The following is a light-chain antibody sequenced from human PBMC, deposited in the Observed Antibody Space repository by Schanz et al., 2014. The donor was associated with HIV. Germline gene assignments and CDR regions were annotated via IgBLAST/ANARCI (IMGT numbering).Light chain of an antibody. Sequence: EIVLTQSPGTLSLSPGERATLSCRASQSVSSNFLAWYQQKPGQAPRLVIFGASNRATGIPDRFSGSDSGTDFTLTISRVEPEDYAVYYCQQYGSSPWTFGQGTRVDVK. CDR3: QQYGSSPWT. V-gene: IGKV3-20*01. CDR1: QSVSSNF. J-gene: IGKJ1*01. CDR2: GAS.